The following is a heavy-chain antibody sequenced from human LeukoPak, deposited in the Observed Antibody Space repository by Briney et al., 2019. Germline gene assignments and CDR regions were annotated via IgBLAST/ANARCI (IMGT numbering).Heavy chain of an antibody. CDR1: GFTVSSHY. J-gene: IGHJ6*04. D-gene: IGHD3-22*01. CDR2: INSGGST. Sequence: PGGSLRLSCAASGFTVSSHYMSWVRQAPGKGLEWVSVINSGGSTYYADSVKGRFTVSRDIAKNTVYLEMNDLRAEDTALYYCAREIGYYFDSDDSRLRGRLDVWGKGTSVTVSS. V-gene: IGHV3-53*01. CDR3: AREIGYYFDSDDSRLRGRLDV.